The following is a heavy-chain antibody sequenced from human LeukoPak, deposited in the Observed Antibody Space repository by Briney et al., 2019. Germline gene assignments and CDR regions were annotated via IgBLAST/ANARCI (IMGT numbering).Heavy chain of an antibody. CDR1: GFTFTNYA. CDR3: AKDTTVTTLPYYFDY. Sequence: PGGSLRLSCAASGFTFTNYAMSWVRQAPGKGLEWVSAISGSGGSTYYADSVKGRFTISRDNSKNTLYLQMNSLRAEDTAVYYCAKDTTVTTLPYYFDYWGQGTLVTVSS. D-gene: IGHD4-11*01. CDR2: ISGSGGST. J-gene: IGHJ4*02. V-gene: IGHV3-23*01.